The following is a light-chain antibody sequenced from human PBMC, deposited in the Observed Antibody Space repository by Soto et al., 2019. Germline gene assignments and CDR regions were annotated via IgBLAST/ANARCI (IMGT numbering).Light chain of an antibody. J-gene: IGKJ1*01. Sequence: DIQMTQSPSTLSASVGDRVTITCRASQSISSWLAWYQQKPGKAPKLLIYKASSLESGVPSMFRGSGSGTEFTLTISSLQPDDFATYYCQQYNSYRTFGQGTKVEIK. CDR2: KAS. V-gene: IGKV1-5*03. CDR1: QSISSW. CDR3: QQYNSYRT.